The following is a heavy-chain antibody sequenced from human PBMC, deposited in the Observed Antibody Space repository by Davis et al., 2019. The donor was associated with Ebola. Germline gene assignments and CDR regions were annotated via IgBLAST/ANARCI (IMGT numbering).Heavy chain of an antibody. CDR1: RGSISSNRYY. J-gene: IGHJ4*02. V-gene: IGHV4-39*07. D-gene: IGHD3-22*01. Sequence: PSETLSLTCTVSRGSISSNRYYWAWIRQPPGKGLEWIGNIYYSGRTYDNPSLKSRLTISVDTSKNQISLRLSSVTAADTAVYYCARGSGYYPLEMGDWGQGTLVTVSS. CDR2: IYYSGRT. CDR3: ARGSGYYPLEMGD.